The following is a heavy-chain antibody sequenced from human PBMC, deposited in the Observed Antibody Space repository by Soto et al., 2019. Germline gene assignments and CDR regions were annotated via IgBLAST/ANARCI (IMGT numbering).Heavy chain of an antibody. CDR1: GYTFTNYG. CDR2: ISTYNGNT. D-gene: IGHD3-3*01. V-gene: IGHV1-18*01. J-gene: IGHJ4*02. CDR3: ARVLARYYDFWGGYFEY. Sequence: QVQLVQSGAEVKKPGASVKVSCKASGYTFTNYGISWVRQAPGQGLEWMGWISTYNGNTNYAQNLQDRVTMTTDTSTSTAYMELRSLRSDDTAVFYCARVLARYYDFWGGYFEYWGQGSPVTVSS.